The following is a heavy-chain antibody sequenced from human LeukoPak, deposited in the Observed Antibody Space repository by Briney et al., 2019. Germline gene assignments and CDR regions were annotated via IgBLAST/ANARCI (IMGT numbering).Heavy chain of an antibody. D-gene: IGHD3-22*01. CDR3: AKMSASDYYDSSGYPFQH. CDR1: GFTFSSYA. J-gene: IGHJ1*01. V-gene: IGHV3-23*01. Sequence: GGSLRLSCAASGFTFSSYAMSWVRQAPGKGLKWVSAISASGGSTLYSDSVKGRFTISRDNSKNTLYLQMNSLRAEDTALYYCAKMSASDYYDSSGYPFQHWGQGTLVTVSS. CDR2: ISASGGST.